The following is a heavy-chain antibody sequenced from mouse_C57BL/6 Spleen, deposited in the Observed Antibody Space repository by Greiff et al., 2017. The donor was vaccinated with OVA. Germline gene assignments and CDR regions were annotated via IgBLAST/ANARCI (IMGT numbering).Heavy chain of an antibody. CDR3: ARDEGIYYYGSSYEGYAMDY. Sequence: EVMLVESGGGLVKPGGSLKLSCAASGFTFSSYAMSWVRQTPEKRLEWVATISDGGSYTYYPDNVKGRFTISRANAKNNLYLQMSHLKSEDTAMYYCARDEGIYYYGSSYEGYAMDYWGQGTSVTVSS. CDR2: ISDGGSYT. D-gene: IGHD1-1*01. J-gene: IGHJ4*01. V-gene: IGHV5-4*01. CDR1: GFTFSSYA.